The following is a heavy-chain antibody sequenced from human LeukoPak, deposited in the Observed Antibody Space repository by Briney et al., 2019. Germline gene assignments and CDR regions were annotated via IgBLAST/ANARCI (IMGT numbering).Heavy chain of an antibody. Sequence: PSETLSLTCTVSGGSISSRPYYWGWIRQPPGKGLEWLGSFDYSGSTYYKPSLKSRVTISVDTSKNQFSLKLSSVTAADTAMYYCAKSGGYGLIDYWGQGTRVTVSS. J-gene: IGHJ4*02. CDR3: AKSGGYGLIDY. CDR2: FDYSGST. D-gene: IGHD1-26*01. V-gene: IGHV4-39*01. CDR1: GGSISSRPYY.